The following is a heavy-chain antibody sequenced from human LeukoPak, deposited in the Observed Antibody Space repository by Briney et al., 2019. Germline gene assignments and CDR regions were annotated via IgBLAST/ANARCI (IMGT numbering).Heavy chain of an antibody. J-gene: IGHJ4*02. V-gene: IGHV3-21*04. CDR1: GFTFSSYS. Sequence: GGSLRPSCAASGFTFSSYSMNWVRQAPGKGLEWVSSISSSSSYTYYADSVKGRFTISRDNSKNTLYLQMNSLRAEDTAVYYCAKGEYGSGTYNKGFDYWGQGTLVTVSS. CDR2: ISSSSSYT. D-gene: IGHD3-10*01. CDR3: AKGEYGSGTYNKGFDY.